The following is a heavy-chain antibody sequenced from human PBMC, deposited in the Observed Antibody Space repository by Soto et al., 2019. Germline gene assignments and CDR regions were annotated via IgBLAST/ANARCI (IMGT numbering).Heavy chain of an antibody. V-gene: IGHV3-48*02. CDR2: ISSSSSTI. CDR1: GFTFSSYS. D-gene: IGHD3-22*01. J-gene: IGHJ3*02. CDR3: ARESTTPITMIVVSPADAFDI. Sequence: LRLSCAASGFTFSSYSMNWVRQAPGKGLEWVSYISSSSSTIYYADSVKGRFTISRDNAKNSLYLQMNSLRDEDTAVYYCARESTTPITMIVVSPADAFDIWGQGTMVTVSS.